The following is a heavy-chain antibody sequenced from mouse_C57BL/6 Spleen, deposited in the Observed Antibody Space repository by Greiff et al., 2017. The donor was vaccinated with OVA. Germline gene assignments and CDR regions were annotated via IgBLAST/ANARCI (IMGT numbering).Heavy chain of an antibody. CDR2: INPNNGGT. J-gene: IGHJ3*01. Sequence: EVQLKESGPELVKPGASVKIPCKASGYTFTDYNMDWVKQSHGKSLEWIGDINPNNGGTIYNQKFKGKATLTVDKSSSTAYMELRSLTSEDTAVYYCARRLYYGNKGFAYWGQGTLVTVSA. CDR3: ARRLYYGNKGFAY. D-gene: IGHD2-1*01. V-gene: IGHV1-18*01. CDR1: GYTFTDYN.